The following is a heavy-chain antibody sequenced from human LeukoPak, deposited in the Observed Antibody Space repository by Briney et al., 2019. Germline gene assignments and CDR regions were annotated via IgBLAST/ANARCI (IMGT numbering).Heavy chain of an antibody. D-gene: IGHD3-10*01. V-gene: IGHV4-39*07. CDR3: ARDLGPSRGFDY. J-gene: IGHJ4*02. Sequence: ASETLSLTCTVSGGSISSSIYYWGWIRQPSGKGLEWIGSIYYSGSTYYNPSLKSRVTISVDTSKNQFSLKLTSVTAADTAVYYCARDLGPSRGFDYWGQGTLVTVSS. CDR1: GGSISSSIYY. CDR2: IYYSGST.